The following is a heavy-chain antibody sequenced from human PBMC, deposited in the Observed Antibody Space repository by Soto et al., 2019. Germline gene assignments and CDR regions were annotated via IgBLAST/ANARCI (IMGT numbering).Heavy chain of an antibody. Sequence: QVQLVQSGAEVKKPGASVKVSCKASGYTFTSYAMHWVRQAPGQRLEWMGWINAGNGNTKSSQKFQGRVTITRDTSARTAYRELSSLRSEDTAVYYCARSIVVVTAADYWGQGTLVTVSS. CDR1: GYTFTSYA. CDR3: ARSIVVVTAADY. J-gene: IGHJ4*02. CDR2: INAGNGNT. V-gene: IGHV1-3*01. D-gene: IGHD2-21*02.